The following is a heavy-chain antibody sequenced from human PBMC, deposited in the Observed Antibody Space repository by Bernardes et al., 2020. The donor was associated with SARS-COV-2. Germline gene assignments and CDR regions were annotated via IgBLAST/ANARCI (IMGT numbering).Heavy chain of an antibody. J-gene: IGHJ4*02. V-gene: IGHV4-59*08. CDR2: VYYSGTT. CDR1: GGSISNYY. Sequence: SETLSLTCSVSGGSISNYYWSWIRQPPGKGLEYIGFVYYSGTTNYNPSLKSRVTISVDTSKSQFSLKLKSVTAADTAVYYCARAGHYYYGSGSFDYWGQGTLVTVSS. CDR3: ARAGHYYYGSGSFDY. D-gene: IGHD3-10*01.